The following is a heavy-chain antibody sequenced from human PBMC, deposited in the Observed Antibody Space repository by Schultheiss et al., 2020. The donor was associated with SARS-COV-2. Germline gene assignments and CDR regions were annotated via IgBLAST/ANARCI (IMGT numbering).Heavy chain of an antibody. D-gene: IGHD3-9*01. V-gene: IGHV3-74*01. CDR1: GFTFSSYW. J-gene: IGHJ6*02. Sequence: GESLKISCAASGFTFSSYWMHWVRQAPGKGLVWVSRINSDGSSTSYADSVKGRFTISRDNAKNSLYLQMNSLRAEDTAVYYCARDPYDTLYGMDVWGQGTTVTVSS. CDR3: ARDPYDTLYGMDV. CDR2: INSDGSST.